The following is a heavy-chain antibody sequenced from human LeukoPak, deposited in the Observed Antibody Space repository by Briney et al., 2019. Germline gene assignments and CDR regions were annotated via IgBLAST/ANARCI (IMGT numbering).Heavy chain of an antibody. CDR1: GFTFSSYA. D-gene: IGHD2-15*01. J-gene: IGHJ4*02. Sequence: GGSLRLSCAASGFTFSSYAMTWVRQAPGKGLEWVADIKEDGSEKHYVDSVKGRFTISRDNAENSLYLQMNSLRAEDTAIYYCARDLGVCSGGTCYPVYDYWGQGIPVTVSS. V-gene: IGHV3-7*01. CDR2: IKEDGSEK. CDR3: ARDLGVCSGGTCYPVYDY.